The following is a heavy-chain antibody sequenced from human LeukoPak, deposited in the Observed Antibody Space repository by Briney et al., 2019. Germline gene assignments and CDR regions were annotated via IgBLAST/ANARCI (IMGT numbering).Heavy chain of an antibody. Sequence: SQTLSLTCTVSGGSISSGSYYWSWIRQPAGKGLEWIGRIYTSGSTNYNPSLKSRVTISVDTSKNQFSPKLSSVTAADTAVYYCARQTGAYYYYMDVWGKGTTVTVSS. CDR1: GGSISSGSYY. CDR3: ARQTGAYYYYMDV. D-gene: IGHD7-27*01. V-gene: IGHV4-61*02. CDR2: IYTSGST. J-gene: IGHJ6*03.